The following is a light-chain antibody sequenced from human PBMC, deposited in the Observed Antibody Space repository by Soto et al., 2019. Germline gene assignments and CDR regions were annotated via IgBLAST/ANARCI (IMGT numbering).Light chain of an antibody. V-gene: IGKV4-1*01. J-gene: IGKJ4*01. CDR3: QQYYSTPLT. CDR2: WAS. Sequence: DIVMTQSPDSLAVSLSERATINCKSSQSVLHSSNNKNFLAWYQQKPGQPPKLLIYWASTRESGVPDRFSGSGSGTDFTLTISSLQAEDVAVYYCQQYYSTPLTFGGGTKVDNK. CDR1: QSVLHSSNNKNF.